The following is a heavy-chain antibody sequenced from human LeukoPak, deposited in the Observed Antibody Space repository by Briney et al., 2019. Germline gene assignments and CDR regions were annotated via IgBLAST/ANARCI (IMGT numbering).Heavy chain of an antibody. Sequence: SETLSLTCAVYGGSFSGYYWSWIRQPPGEGLEWIGEINHSGSTNYNPSLKSRVTISVDTSKNQFSLKLSSVTAADTAVYYCARGRYSSPAAIAYYYYYMDVWGKGTTVTVSS. CDR2: INHSGST. V-gene: IGHV4-34*01. CDR1: GGSFSGYY. J-gene: IGHJ6*03. D-gene: IGHD2-2*02. CDR3: ARGRYSSPAAIAYYYYYMDV.